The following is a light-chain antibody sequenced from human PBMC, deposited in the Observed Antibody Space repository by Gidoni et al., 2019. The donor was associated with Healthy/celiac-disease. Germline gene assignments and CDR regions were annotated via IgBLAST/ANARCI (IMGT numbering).Light chain of an antibody. Sequence: EIVLTQSPCTLSLSTGESATLSCRASQSVSSSYLAWYQQKPGQAPRLLIYGASSRATGIPDRFSGSGSETDFTLTIRRLEPEDFAVYYCQQYGSSPLTFGGGTKVEIK. CDR1: QSVSSSY. CDR2: GAS. J-gene: IGKJ4*01. CDR3: QQYGSSPLT. V-gene: IGKV3-20*01.